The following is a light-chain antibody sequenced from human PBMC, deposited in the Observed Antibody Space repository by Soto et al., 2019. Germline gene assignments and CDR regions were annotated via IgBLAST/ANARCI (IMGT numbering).Light chain of an antibody. CDR1: SSDVGAYNY. J-gene: IGLJ3*02. CDR3: SSFASSNTWV. V-gene: IGLV2-8*01. CDR2: EVT. Sequence: QSALTQPPSASGSPGQSVTISCTGTSSDVGAYNYVSWYQQHAGKAPKLVIYEVTKRPSGVPDRFSGSKSANTASLTVSGLQAEDEDDDYCSSFASSNTWVFCGGIKLTVL.